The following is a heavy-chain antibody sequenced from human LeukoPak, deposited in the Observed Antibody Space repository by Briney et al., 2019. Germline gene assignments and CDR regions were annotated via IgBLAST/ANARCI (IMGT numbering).Heavy chain of an antibody. CDR3: AKEERGDDYGDYIDY. J-gene: IGHJ4*02. V-gene: IGHV7-4-1*02. CDR2: INTNTGNP. Sequence: GASVKVSCKASGYTFTSYAMNWVRQAPGQGLEWMGWINTNTGNPTYAQGFTGRFVFSLDTSVSTAYLQISSLKAEDTAVYYCAKEERGDDYGDYIDYWGQGTLVTVSS. CDR1: GYTFTSYA. D-gene: IGHD4-17*01.